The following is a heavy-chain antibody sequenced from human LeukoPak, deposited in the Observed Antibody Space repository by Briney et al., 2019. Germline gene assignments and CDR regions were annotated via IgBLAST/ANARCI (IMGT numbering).Heavy chain of an antibody. J-gene: IGHJ4*02. V-gene: IGHV3-48*01. CDR2: ISNSSSTI. CDR1: GFTFSYYS. D-gene: IGHD6-13*01. CDR3: ARTIACDY. Sequence: GXSLRLSCAASGFTFSYYSMNWVRQAPGKGVEWVSYISNSSSTIYYADSVKGRFTISRDNAKNSLYLQMNSLRAEDTAVYYCARTIACDYWGQGTLVAVSS.